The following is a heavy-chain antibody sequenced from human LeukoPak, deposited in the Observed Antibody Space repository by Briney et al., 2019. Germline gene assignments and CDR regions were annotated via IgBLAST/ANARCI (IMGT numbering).Heavy chain of an antibody. Sequence: GESLKISCKASGYSFTSYWIGWVRQMPGKALEWMGIILPGDSDTRYSPSFQGQVTISADKSITTAYLQWSSLKASDTAIYYCARQYYDILTGPNWFDSWGREPWSPSPQ. CDR1: GYSFTSYW. V-gene: IGHV5-51*01. D-gene: IGHD3-9*01. CDR3: ARQYYDILTGPNWFDS. CDR2: ILPGDSDT. J-gene: IGHJ5*01.